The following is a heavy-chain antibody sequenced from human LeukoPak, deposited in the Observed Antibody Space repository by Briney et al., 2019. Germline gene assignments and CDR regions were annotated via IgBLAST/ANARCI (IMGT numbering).Heavy chain of an antibody. CDR3: ARAPIAAPGAFDI. V-gene: IGHV4-30-2*01. CDR1: GGSISSGGYY. J-gene: IGHJ3*02. Sequence: SQTLSLTCTVSGGSISSGGYYWSWIRQPPGKGLEWIGYIYHSGSTYYNPSLKSRVTISVDRSKNQFSLKLSSVTAADTAVYYCARAPIAAPGAFDIWGQGTMVTVSS. D-gene: IGHD6-6*01. CDR2: IYHSGST.